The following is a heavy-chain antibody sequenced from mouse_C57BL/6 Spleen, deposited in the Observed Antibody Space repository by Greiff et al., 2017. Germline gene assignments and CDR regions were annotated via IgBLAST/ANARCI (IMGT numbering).Heavy chain of an antibody. CDR3: GGEGRAPYLDD. Sequence: EAGGGLVQPKGSLTLSCAASGFTFNTYAMHWVRQAPGQGLEWVARLRSKSSNYATYYADSVKDRFTISRDDSQSMLYLQMNNLTTEDTAMYYGGGEGRAPYLDDWGQGTTLTVAS. D-gene: IGHD3-1*01. CDR1: GFTFNTYA. CDR2: LRSKSSNYAT. V-gene: IGHV10-3*01. J-gene: IGHJ2*01.